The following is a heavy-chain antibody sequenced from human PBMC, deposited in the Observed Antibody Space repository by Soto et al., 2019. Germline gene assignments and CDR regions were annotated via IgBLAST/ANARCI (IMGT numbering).Heavy chain of an antibody. D-gene: IGHD3-22*01. CDR3: AREADYYDSSGYYSPFDY. Sequence: ASVKVSCKASGGTFSSYAISWVRQAPGQGLEWMGGIIPIFGTANYAQKFQGRVTITADESTSTAYMELSSLRSEDTAVYYCAREADYYDSSGYYSPFDYWGQGTLVTVSS. J-gene: IGHJ4*02. CDR1: GGTFSSYA. V-gene: IGHV1-69*13. CDR2: IIPIFGTA.